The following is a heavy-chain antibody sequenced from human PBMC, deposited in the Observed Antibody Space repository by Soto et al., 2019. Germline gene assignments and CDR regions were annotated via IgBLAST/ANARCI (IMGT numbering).Heavy chain of an antibody. V-gene: IGHV4-4*02. CDR2: IHHSGDT. CDR3: ARGVVAGPPYFDY. D-gene: IGHD6-19*01. Sequence: PSETLSLTCAVSCGSISSRNWWTWVRQAPGKGLEWIGEIHHSGDTNYNPSLKSRVTISIDKSKNQFSMNLSAVTAADTAFYYCARGVVAGPPYFDYWGQGTLVTVSS. CDR1: CGSISSRNW. J-gene: IGHJ4*02.